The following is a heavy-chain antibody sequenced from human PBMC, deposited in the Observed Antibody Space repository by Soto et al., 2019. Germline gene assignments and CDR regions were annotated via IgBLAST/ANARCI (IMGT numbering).Heavy chain of an antibody. CDR3: ARDHIVATLVFEN. V-gene: IGHV3-23*01. J-gene: IGHJ4*02. D-gene: IGHD5-12*01. CDR1: AFTYRGYA. CDR2: TSGSGGST. Sequence: SRRLSSARSAFTYRGYAMGYVRQATRKGLEWVSATSGSGGSTYYADSVKGLFTTSRDNAENSVYLQMNTLRAEDTAVYYCARDHIVATLVFENWGLGTLVTLSS.